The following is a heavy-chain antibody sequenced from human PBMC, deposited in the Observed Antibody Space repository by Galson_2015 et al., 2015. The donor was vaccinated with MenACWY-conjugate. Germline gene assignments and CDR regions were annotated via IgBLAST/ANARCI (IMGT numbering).Heavy chain of an antibody. J-gene: IGHJ1*01. V-gene: IGHV3-74*01. CDR3: AKAIAVAGPAKYFQH. D-gene: IGHD6-19*01. CDR2: INSDGSST. CDR1: GFTFSSYW. Sequence: SLRLSCAASGFTFSSYWMHWVRQAPGKGLVWVSLINSDGSSTSYADSVKGRFTVSRDNSKNTLYLQMNSLRAEDTALYYCAKAIAVAGPAKYFQHWGQGTLVTVSS.